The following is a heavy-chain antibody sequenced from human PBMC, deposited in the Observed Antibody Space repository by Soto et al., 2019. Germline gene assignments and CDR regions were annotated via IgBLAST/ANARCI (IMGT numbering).Heavy chain of an antibody. CDR1: GGSISSYY. CDR3: ARGVSAATVTPYFDY. CDR2: IYYSGST. J-gene: IGHJ4*02. Sequence: SETLSLTCTVSGGSISSYYWSWIRQPPGKGLEWIGYIYYSGSTNYNPSLKSRVTISVDTSKNQFSLKLSSVTAADTAVYYCARGVSAATVTPYFDYWGQGTLVTVSS. V-gene: IGHV4-59*01. D-gene: IGHD4-17*01.